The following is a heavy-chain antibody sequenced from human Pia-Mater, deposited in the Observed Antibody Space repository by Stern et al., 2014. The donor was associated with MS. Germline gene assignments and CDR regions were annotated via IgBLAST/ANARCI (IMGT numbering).Heavy chain of an antibody. CDR3: ARQGSFDFWSG. Sequence: QVQLQESGPGLVKPSETLSLTCTVSGGSVSSSTYYWGWIRQPPGKNLEWIGSIYYTGRTYYNPSLTSRLTISIEASKNQFSLKLTSVTAADTAVYYCARQGSFDFWSGWGQGTLVTVSS. J-gene: IGHJ4*02. CDR1: GGSVSSSTYY. V-gene: IGHV4-39*01. CDR2: IYYTGRT. D-gene: IGHD3-3*01.